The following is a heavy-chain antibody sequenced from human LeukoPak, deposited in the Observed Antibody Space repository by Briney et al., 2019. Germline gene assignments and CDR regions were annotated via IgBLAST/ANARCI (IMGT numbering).Heavy chain of an antibody. CDR2: IRYDGSNK. D-gene: IGHD3-10*01. V-gene: IGHV3-30*02. CDR1: GFTFSSYG. J-gene: IGHJ6*04. CDR3: AKPLSYYYGSGSYQDV. Sequence: GGSLRLSCAASGFTFSSYGMHWVRQAPGKGLEWVAFIRYDGSNKYYADSVKGRFTISRDNSKNTLYLQMNSLRAEDTAVYYCAKPLSYYYGSGSYQDVWGKGTTVTISS.